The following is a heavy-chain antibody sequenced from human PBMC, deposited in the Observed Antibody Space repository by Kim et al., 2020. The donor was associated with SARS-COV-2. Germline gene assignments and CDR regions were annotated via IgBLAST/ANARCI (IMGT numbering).Heavy chain of an antibody. D-gene: IGHD3-10*01. J-gene: IGHJ4*02. Sequence: ASVKVSCRASGYTFSSYDINWVRQATGQGLEWMGWMNPNSGNTGYTQKFQGRVAMTRDTSISTAYMELSSLESEDTAVYYCAIGGFGSGSHFDYWGQGT. CDR2: MNPNSGNT. CDR1: GYTFSSYD. CDR3: AIGGFGSGSHFDY. V-gene: IGHV1-8*01.